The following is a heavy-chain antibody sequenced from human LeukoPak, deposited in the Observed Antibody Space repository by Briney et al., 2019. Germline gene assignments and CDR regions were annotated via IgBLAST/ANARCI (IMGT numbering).Heavy chain of an antibody. CDR2: IIGDGGST. V-gene: IGHV3-43*02. CDR3: AKDIYGDYSDYMDV. CDR1: GFTFDDYA. D-gene: IGHD4-17*01. Sequence: QPGGSLRLSCAASGFTFDDYAMHWFRQAPGKGLDWVSLIIGDGGSTYYADSVKGRFNISRDNSKNSLYLQMNSLRTEDTALYYCAKDIYGDYSDYMDVWGKGTTVTVSS. J-gene: IGHJ6*03.